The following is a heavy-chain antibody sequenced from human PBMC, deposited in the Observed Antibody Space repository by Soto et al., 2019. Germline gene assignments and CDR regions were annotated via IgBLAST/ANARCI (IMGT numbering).Heavy chain of an antibody. CDR2: IDSRGLTL. CDR1: GFTFSDYS. Sequence: GGSLRLSCVASGFTFSDYSISWIRQAPWKGLEWLACIDSRGLTLSYADSVRGRLNISRDNAENSVYLQMESLRDDDTAVYYCGRHAARNYMDSWGQGTSVAVSS. V-gene: IGHV3-11*01. D-gene: IGHD6-6*01. J-gene: IGHJ4*02. CDR3: GRHAARNYMDS.